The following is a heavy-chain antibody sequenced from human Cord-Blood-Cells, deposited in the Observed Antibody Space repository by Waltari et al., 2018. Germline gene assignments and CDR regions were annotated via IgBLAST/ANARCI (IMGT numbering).Heavy chain of an antibody. D-gene: IGHD1-7*01. CDR2: IYYSGST. V-gene: IGHV4-39*01. Sequence: QLQLQESGPGLVKPSETLSLTCTVSGGSISSSSYYWGWIRKPPGKGLEWIGSIYYSGSTYYNPSLKSRVTISVDTSKNQFSLKLSSVTAADTAVYYCARQKITGTSLYYFDYWGQGTLVTVSS. CDR3: ARQKITGTSLYYFDY. CDR1: GGSISSSSYY. J-gene: IGHJ4*02.